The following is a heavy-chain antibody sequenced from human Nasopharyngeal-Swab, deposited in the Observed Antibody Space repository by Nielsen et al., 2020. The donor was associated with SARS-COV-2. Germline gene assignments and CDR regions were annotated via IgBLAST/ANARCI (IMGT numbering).Heavy chain of an antibody. V-gene: IGHV3-30-3*01. CDR2: ISYDGSNK. CDR3: ASDLDY. CDR1: GFTFSSYA. J-gene: IGHJ4*02. Sequence: GGSLRLSCAASGFTFSSYAMHWVRQAPGKGLEWVAVISYDGSNKYYADSVKGRFTISRDNSKNTLYLQMNSLRAEDTAVYYCASDLDYWGQGTLVTVSS.